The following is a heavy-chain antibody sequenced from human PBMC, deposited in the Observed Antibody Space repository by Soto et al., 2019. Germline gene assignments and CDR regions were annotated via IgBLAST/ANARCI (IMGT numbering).Heavy chain of an antibody. CDR2: IIPISGTT. CDR3: ARSQGSSTSLEIYFYYYYGMDV. J-gene: IGHJ6*02. V-gene: IGHV1-69*01. D-gene: IGHD2-2*01. Sequence: QVQLVQSGAEVKKPGSSVKVSCQASGGTFSSYAISWVRQAPGQGLEWMGGIIPISGTTNYAQKFQGRVTITADESTSTACMELSSLRSEDRAVYYCARSQGSSTSLEIYFYYYYGMDVWGQGTTVTVSS. CDR1: GGTFSSYA.